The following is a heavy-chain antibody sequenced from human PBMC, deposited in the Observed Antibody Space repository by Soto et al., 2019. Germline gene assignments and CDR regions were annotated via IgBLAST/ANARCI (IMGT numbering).Heavy chain of an antibody. J-gene: IGHJ4*02. CDR3: ARAIRDELFCDY. V-gene: IGHV1-8*01. CDR1: GYTFSNYD. CDR2: LNPNSANT. D-gene: IGHD3-10*01. Sequence: QVQLVQSGAEVRKPGASVKVSCKTSGYTFSNYDIAWVRQATGQGLEWMGWLNPNSANTGYAQKFQGRVALTSDSSITTAYLELNSLTSVDTAVYYCARAIRDELFCDYWGQGTLVTVSS.